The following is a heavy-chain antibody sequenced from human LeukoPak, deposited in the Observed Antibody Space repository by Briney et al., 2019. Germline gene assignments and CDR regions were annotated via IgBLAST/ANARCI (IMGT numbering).Heavy chain of an antibody. V-gene: IGHV3-11*01. CDR2: ISSSGSTI. D-gene: IGHD5-24*01. CDR1: GFTFSDYY. CDR3: ARDVEMATISPTFDY. Sequence: GGSLRLSCAASGFTFSDYYMSWIRQAPGKGLEWVSNISSSGSTIYYLDSVKGRFTISRDNAKDSLYLQLDGLRAEDTAVYYFARDVEMATISPTFDYWGQGTLVTVSS. J-gene: IGHJ4*02.